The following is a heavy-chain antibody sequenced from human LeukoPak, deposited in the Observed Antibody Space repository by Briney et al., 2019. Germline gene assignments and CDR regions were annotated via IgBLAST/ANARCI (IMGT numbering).Heavy chain of an antibody. CDR2: IYYSGST. V-gene: IGHV4-39*02. D-gene: IGHD3-22*01. J-gene: IGHJ4*02. CDR1: GGSISSSSYY. Sequence: SETLSLTCTVSGGSISSSSYYWGWIRQPPGKGLEWIGSIYYSGSTYYNPSLKSRVTISVDTSKNQFSLKLSSVTAADTAVYYCARDRVGVVALPFDYWGQGTLVTVSS. CDR3: ARDRVGVVALPFDY.